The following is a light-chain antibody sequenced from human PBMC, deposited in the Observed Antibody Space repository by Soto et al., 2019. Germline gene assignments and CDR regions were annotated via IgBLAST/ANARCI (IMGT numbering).Light chain of an antibody. CDR1: SSDVGGYDY. CDR3: GSYTTSSNYV. Sequence: QSVLTQPRSVSGSPGQSVTISCTGTSSDVGGYDYVSWYQQHPGKAPKFMIYDVSTRPSGVSDRFSGSKSGNTASLTISGLRAEDEADYYCGSYTTSSNYVFGTGTKLTVL. J-gene: IGLJ1*01. CDR2: DVS. V-gene: IGLV2-11*01.